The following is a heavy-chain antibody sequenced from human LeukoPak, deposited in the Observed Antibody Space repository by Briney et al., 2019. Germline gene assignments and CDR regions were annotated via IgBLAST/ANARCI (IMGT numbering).Heavy chain of an antibody. CDR3: ARRFNSNYVWWFDP. Sequence: SVKVSCKASGGTFSSYAISWVRQAPGQGLEWMGGIIPIFGTANYAQKFQGRVTITTDESTSTAYMELSSLRSEDTAVYYCARRFNSNYVWWFDPWGQGTLVTVSS. CDR2: IIPIFGTA. J-gene: IGHJ5*02. CDR1: GGTFSSYA. D-gene: IGHD4-11*01. V-gene: IGHV1-69*05.